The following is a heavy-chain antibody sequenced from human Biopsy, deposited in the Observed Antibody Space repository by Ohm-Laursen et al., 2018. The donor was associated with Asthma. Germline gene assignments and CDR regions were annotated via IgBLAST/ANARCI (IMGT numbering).Heavy chain of an antibody. CDR3: AKPLNTYNFYAYDV. CDR2: TTWNSGSR. Sequence: SLRLSCSASGFTFDDYAMHWVRQAPGKGLEWVAATTWNSGSRVYAVSVKGRFTISRDNAQNSLYLHMNGLKPEDTAVYYCAKPLNTYNFYAYDVWGQGTTVVVSS. V-gene: IGHV3-9*01. J-gene: IGHJ6*02. D-gene: IGHD5/OR15-5a*01. CDR1: GFTFDDYA.